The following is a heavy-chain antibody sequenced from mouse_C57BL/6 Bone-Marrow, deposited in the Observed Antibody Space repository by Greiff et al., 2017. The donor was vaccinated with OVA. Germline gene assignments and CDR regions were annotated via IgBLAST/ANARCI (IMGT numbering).Heavy chain of an antibody. V-gene: IGHV1-26*01. CDR3: ARHYYGSSCWYFDV. CDR1: GYTFTDYY. J-gene: IGHJ1*03. Sequence: EVQLQQSGPELVKPGASVKISCKASGYTFTDYYMNWVKQSHGKSLEWIGDINPNNGGTSYNQKFKGKATLTVDKSSSTAYMELRSLTSEDSAVYYCARHYYGSSCWYFDVWGTGTTVTVSS. D-gene: IGHD1-1*01. CDR2: INPNNGGT.